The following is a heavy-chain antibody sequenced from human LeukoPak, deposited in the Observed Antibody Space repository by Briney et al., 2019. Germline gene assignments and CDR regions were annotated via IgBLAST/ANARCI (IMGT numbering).Heavy chain of an antibody. CDR1: GFTFRDYW. Sequence: GGSLRLSCAASGFTFRDYWMSWVRQALGKGLEWVANIKEDGSEKYYVDSVKGRFTISRDNAKTSLYLQMNSLRVEDTAVYYCAVGDRTFDYWGQGTLVTVSS. J-gene: IGHJ4*02. CDR2: IKEDGSEK. CDR3: AVGDRTFDY. V-gene: IGHV3-7*01. D-gene: IGHD5-24*01.